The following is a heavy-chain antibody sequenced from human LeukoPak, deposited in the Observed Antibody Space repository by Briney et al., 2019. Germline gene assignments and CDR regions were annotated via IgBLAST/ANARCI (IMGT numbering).Heavy chain of an antibody. CDR2: ISYDGSNK. V-gene: IGHV3-30-3*01. J-gene: IGHJ5*02. Sequence: GGSLRLSCAASGFTFSSYAMHWVRQAPGKGLEWVAVISYDGSNKYYADSVKGRFTISRDNSKNTLYLQMNSLRAEDTAVYYCAKASRYCSGGSCHQNWFDPWGQGTLVTVSS. CDR3: AKASRYCSGGSCHQNWFDP. CDR1: GFTFSSYA. D-gene: IGHD2-15*01.